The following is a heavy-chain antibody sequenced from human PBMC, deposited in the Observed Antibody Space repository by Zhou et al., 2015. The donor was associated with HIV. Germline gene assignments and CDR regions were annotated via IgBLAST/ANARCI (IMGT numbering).Heavy chain of an antibody. CDR2: IIPIFGTA. D-gene: IGHD3-10*01. CDR1: GGTFSSYA. J-gene: IGHJ6*02. CDR3: ARPAGIRGVITRDYGMDV. V-gene: IGHV1-69*01. Sequence: QVQLVQSGAEVKKPGSSVKVSCKASGGTFSSYAISWVRQAPGQGLEWMGGIIPIFGTANYAQKFQGRVTITADESTSTAYMELSSLRSEDTAVYYCARPAGIRGVITRDYGMDVWGQGTTVTVSS.